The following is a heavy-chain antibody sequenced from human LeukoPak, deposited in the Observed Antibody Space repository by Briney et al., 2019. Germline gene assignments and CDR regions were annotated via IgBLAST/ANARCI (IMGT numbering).Heavy chain of an antibody. V-gene: IGHV3-9*01. CDR1: GFTFDDYG. Sequence: PGGSLRLSCAASGFTFDDYGMHWVRQVPGKGLEWVSGISWNSGSIGYADSVKGRFTISRDNAKNSLYLQMNSLRAEDTAVYYCARSSRELGGYAPWELMPPFDYWGQGTLVTVSS. D-gene: IGHD1-7*01. CDR3: ARSSRELGGYAPWELMPPFDY. J-gene: IGHJ4*02. CDR2: ISWNSGSI.